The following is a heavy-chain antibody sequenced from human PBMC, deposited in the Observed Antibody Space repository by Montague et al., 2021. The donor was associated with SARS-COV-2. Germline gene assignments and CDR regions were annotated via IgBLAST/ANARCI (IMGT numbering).Heavy chain of an antibody. CDR3: AREYSAPRWFGEYNRYGMDV. J-gene: IGHJ6*02. CDR1: GFTFSSYD. CDR2: IWYDRSNQ. V-gene: IGHV3-33*08. Sequence: SLRLSCAASGFTFSSYDMHWVRQAPGKGLEWVAVIWYDRSNQYYGDSVXGLFTISRDNSKNTLYLQMNSLRAEDTAVYYCAREYSAPRWFGEYNRYGMDVWGQGTTVTVSS. D-gene: IGHD3-10*01.